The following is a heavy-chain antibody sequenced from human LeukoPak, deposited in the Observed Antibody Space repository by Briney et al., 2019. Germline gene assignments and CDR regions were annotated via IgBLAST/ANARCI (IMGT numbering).Heavy chain of an antibody. CDR3: ARGLTSVTTFNWFDP. Sequence: SETLSLTCAVYGGSFSGYYWSWIRQPPGKGLEWIGEINHSGSTNYNPSLKSRVTISVDTSKNQFSLKLSSVTAADTAVYYCARGLTSVTTFNWFDPWGQGTLVTVSS. D-gene: IGHD4-17*01. V-gene: IGHV4-34*01. CDR2: INHSGST. CDR1: GGSFSGYY. J-gene: IGHJ5*02.